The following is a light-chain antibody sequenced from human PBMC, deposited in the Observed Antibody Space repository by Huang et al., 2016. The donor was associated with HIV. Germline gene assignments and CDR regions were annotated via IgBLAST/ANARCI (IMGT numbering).Light chain of an antibody. CDR3: QQYESWPPLT. V-gene: IGKV3-15*01. CDR2: GTS. Sequence: EIVMTQSPDTLSVSPGERATLSCRVSQSDRDKLAWYQQKPGQAPRLLLHGTSTRDAGVPARFSGSGSGTEFTLTLSSLQSEDCGVYYCQQYESWPPLTFGGGTKVEIK. CDR1: QSDRDK. J-gene: IGKJ4*01.